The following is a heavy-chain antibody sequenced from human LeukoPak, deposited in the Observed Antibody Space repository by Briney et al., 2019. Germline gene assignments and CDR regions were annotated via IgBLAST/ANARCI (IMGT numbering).Heavy chain of an antibody. J-gene: IGHJ6*03. CDR3: ARLPGYSSSLYYYYYMDV. V-gene: IGHV4-38-2*01. CDR2: IYHSGST. Sequence: PSETLSLTCAVSGYSISSGYYWGWIRQPPGKGLEWIGSIYHSGSTYYNPSLKSRVTISVDTSKNQFSLKLSSVTGADTAVYYCARLPGYSSSLYYYYYMDVWGKGTTVTVSS. D-gene: IGHD6-6*01. CDR1: GYSISSGYY.